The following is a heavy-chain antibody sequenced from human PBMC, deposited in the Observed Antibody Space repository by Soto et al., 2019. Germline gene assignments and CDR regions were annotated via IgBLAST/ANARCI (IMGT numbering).Heavy chain of an antibody. CDR2: ISSSSSYI. J-gene: IGHJ6*03. D-gene: IGHD4-17*01. CDR3: ARYGDYDRGYYYYYMDV. V-gene: IGHV3-21*06. Sequence: GGSLRLSCAASGFTFSSYSMNWVRQAPGKRQEWVSSISSSSSYIYYAVSVKGRFTISRDNANNSLYLQMNSLRAEDTAVYYCARYGDYDRGYYYYYMDVWGKGTTVTVSS. CDR1: GFTFSSYS.